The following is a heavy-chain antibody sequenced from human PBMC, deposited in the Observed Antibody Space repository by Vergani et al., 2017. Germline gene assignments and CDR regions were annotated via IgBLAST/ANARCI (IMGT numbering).Heavy chain of an antibody. CDR2: VDPEDGET. D-gene: IGHD6-19*01. J-gene: IGHJ4*02. V-gene: IGHV1-69-2*01. CDR1: GYTFTDYY. CDR3: ARDPYSSGGNFDY. Sequence: VQLVQSGAEVKKPGSSVKVSCKVSGYTFTDYYMHWVQQAPGKGLEWMGLVDPEDGETIYAEKFQGRVTITADTSTDTAYMELSSLRSEDTAVYYCARDPYSSGGNFDYWGQGTLVTVSS.